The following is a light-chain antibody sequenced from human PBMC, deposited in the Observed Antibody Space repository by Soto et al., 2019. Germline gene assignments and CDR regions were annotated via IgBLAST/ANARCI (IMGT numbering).Light chain of an antibody. CDR2: NNN. J-gene: IGLJ1*01. Sequence: QSALTQPPSVSGAPGQRVTISCTGTSSDIGAGYDVHWYQQLPGAAPKLLIYNNNNRPSGVPDRFSGSNSGTSASLTITGLQAEDEADYYCQSYDSSLRGYVFGTGTKVTVL. V-gene: IGLV1-40*01. CDR3: QSYDSSLRGYV. CDR1: SSDIGAGYD.